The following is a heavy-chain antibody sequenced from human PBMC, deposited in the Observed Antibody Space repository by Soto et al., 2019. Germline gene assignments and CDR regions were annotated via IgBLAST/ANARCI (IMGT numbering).Heavy chain of an antibody. CDR1: GFXFNSYA. V-gene: IGHV3-9*01. CDR2: ISWNSGSM. CDR3: AKASGWYVANFDL. J-gene: IGHJ2*01. D-gene: IGHD6-19*01. Sequence: GGSLRLSCAVSGFXFNSYAMSWVRQAPGKGLEWVSGISWNSGSMDYADSVKGRFTISRDNAKNSLYLQMNSLRTEDTALYYCAKASGWYVANFDLWGRGTLVTVSS.